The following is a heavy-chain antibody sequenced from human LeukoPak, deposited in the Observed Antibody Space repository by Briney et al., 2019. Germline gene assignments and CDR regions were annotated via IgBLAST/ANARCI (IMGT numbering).Heavy chain of an antibody. J-gene: IGHJ4*02. CDR1: GGSFSGYY. CDR3: ATDSSSLDRSNDY. CDR2: INHSGST. D-gene: IGHD6-13*01. V-gene: IGHV4-34*01. Sequence: SETLSLTCAVYGGSFSGYYWSWIRQPPGKGLEWIGEINHSGSTNYNPSLKSRVTISVDTSKNQFSLKLSSVTAADTAVYYCATDSSSLDRSNDYWGQGTLATVSS.